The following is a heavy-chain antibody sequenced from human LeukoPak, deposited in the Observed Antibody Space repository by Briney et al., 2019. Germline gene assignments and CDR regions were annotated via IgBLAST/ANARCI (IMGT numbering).Heavy chain of an antibody. Sequence: GGSLRLSCAASGFTFSSYGMHWVRQAPGKGLEWVAVISYDGSNKYYADSVKGRFTISRDNSKNTLYLQMNSLRAEDTAVYYCAKDMVAAAGVLTYYYYYCGMDVWGKGTTVTVSS. CDR3: AKDMVAAAGVLTYYYYYCGMDV. CDR2: ISYDGSNK. D-gene: IGHD6-13*01. V-gene: IGHV3-30*18. CDR1: GFTFSSYG. J-gene: IGHJ6*04.